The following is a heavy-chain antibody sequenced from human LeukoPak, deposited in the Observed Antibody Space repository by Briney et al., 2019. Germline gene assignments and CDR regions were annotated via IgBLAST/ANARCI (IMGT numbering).Heavy chain of an antibody. CDR3: ARHTKSYGSGSYYTRTYYYYMDV. V-gene: IGHV4-4*07. J-gene: IGHJ6*03. D-gene: IGHD3-10*01. Sequence: SETLSLTCTVSGGSIHSYWSWIRQPAGKGLEWIGRISGSGTITYNPALQSRLTISIDTSKNQFSLKLMSVTAADTAVYYCARHTKSYGSGSYYTRTYYYYMDVWGKGTTVTISS. CDR1: GGSIHSY. CDR2: ISGSGTI.